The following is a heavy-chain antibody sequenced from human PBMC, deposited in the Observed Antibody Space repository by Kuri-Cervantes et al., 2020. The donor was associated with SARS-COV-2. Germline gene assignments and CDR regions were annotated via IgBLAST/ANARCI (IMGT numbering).Heavy chain of an antibody. J-gene: IGHJ6*03. CDR2: IYYSGST. CDR3: ARQHLGYYMDV. V-gene: IGHV4-39*01. CDR1: GGSISSSSYY. Sequence: ESLKISCTVSGGSISSSSYYWGWIRQPPGKGLGWIGSIYYSGSTHYNPPLKSRVSISVDTSRNQFSLKVSSVTAADTAVYSCARQHLGYYMDVWGKGTTVTVSS.